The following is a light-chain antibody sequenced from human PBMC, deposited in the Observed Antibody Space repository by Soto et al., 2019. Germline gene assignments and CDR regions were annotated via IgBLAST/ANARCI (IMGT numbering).Light chain of an antibody. CDR3: MQGTHWPPYT. CDR2: KVS. J-gene: IGKJ2*01. CDR1: QSLVNGAGNTY. V-gene: IGKV2-30*01. Sequence: DVVLTQSPLSLPVTLGQPASISCRSSQSLVNGAGNTYLNWFHQRPGQSPRRLIYKVSNRDSGVPERFSGSGSGTDFTLKISRVEAEDIGVYSCMQGTHWPPYTFGQGTKLEIK.